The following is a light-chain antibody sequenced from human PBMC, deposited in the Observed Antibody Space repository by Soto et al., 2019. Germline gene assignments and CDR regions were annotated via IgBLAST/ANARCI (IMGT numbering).Light chain of an antibody. Sequence: QSVLTQPPSASGSPGQSLTISCTGTSSDVGGYNYVSWYRQHPGKAPKLMIYEVSKRPSGVPDRFSGSKSGNTASLTVSGLQAEDEADYYCSSFAGSNILYVFGTGTKVTVL. J-gene: IGLJ1*01. CDR3: SSFAGSNILYV. CDR1: SSDVGGYNY. CDR2: EVS. V-gene: IGLV2-8*01.